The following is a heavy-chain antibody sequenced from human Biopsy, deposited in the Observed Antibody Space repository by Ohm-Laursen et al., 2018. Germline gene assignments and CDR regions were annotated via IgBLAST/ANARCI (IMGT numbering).Heavy chain of an antibody. CDR1: GFTFSSYW. J-gene: IGHJ6*02. V-gene: IGHV3-74*03. Sequence: SLRLSCAASGFTFSSYWMNWVRQVPGKGLGWVATINKDGSTLQYVDSVRGRFTISRDNAKNTLHLQMNSLRADDTAIYYCAKDLHSYGMDVWGQGTTVTVSS. CDR2: INKDGSTL. CDR3: AKDLHSYGMDV.